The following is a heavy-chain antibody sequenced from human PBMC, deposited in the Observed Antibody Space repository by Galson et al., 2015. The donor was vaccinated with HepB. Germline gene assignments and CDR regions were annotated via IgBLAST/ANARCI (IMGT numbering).Heavy chain of an antibody. Sequence: SLRLSCAASGFTFSYAMSWVRQAPGKGLEWVSCISGSGGSTYYADPVKGRFTISRDNAKNSLYLQMNSLRAEDTAVYFCARAPHCSNGICYVRYYMDVWGKGTTVTVSS. CDR1: GFTFSYA. D-gene: IGHD2-8*01. CDR3: ARAPHCSNGICYVRYYMDV. CDR2: ISGSGGST. V-gene: IGHV3-23*01. J-gene: IGHJ6*03.